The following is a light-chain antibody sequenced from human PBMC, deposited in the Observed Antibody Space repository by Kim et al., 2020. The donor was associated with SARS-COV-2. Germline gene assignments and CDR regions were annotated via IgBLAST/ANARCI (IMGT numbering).Light chain of an antibody. V-gene: IGLV6-57*03. Sequence: GKTFTISCTRSSGSVASSYVQWYQQRPGSAPTIVIYEDDQRPSGVPNRFSGSIDSSSNSASLTISALKTEDEADYYCQSYDTTDVVFGGGTQLTVL. CDR3: QSYDTTDVV. CDR1: SGSVASSY. J-gene: IGLJ2*01. CDR2: EDD.